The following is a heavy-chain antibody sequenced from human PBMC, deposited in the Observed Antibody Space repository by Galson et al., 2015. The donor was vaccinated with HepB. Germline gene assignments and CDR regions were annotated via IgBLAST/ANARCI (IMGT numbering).Heavy chain of an antibody. CDR3: AREGDYVWGSYPLDY. D-gene: IGHD3-16*02. CDR1: GYTFTSYA. CDR2: INTNTGNP. V-gene: IGHV7-4-1*02. Sequence: TVKVSCKASGYTFTSYAMNWVRQAPGQGLEGMGWINTNTGNPTYAQGFTGRFVFSLDTSVSTAYLQISSLKAEDTAVYYCAREGDYVWGSYPLDYWGQGTLVTVSS. J-gene: IGHJ4*02.